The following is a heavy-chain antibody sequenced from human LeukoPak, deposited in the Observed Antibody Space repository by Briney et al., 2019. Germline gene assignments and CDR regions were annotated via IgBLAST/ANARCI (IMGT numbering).Heavy chain of an antibody. CDR1: GFTFSSYA. CDR2: ISGSGGST. D-gene: IGHD4-11*01. V-gene: IGHV3-23*01. J-gene: IGHJ4*02. Sequence: GGSLRLSCAASGFTFSSYAMSWVRQAPGKGLEWVSAISGSGGSTYYADSVKGRFTISRDNSKNTLYLQMNSLRAEDTAVYYCAKVARSKTTVTTYFNYWGQGTLVTVSS. CDR3: AKVARSKTTVTTYFNY.